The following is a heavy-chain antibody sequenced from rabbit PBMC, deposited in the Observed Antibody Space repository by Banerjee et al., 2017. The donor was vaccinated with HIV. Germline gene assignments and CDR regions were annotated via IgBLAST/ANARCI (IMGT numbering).Heavy chain of an antibody. CDR2: IYTVYSGDT. CDR1: GFSFSSNA. Sequence: QEQLVESGGGLVQPEGSLTLSCTASGFSFSSNAMCWVRQAPGKGLEWIGCIYTVYSGDTYYASWAKGRFTITRSTSLNTVDLKMTSLTAADTATYFCARGYINSVYRFNLWGQGTLVTVS. D-gene: IGHD1-1*01. CDR3: ARGYINSVYRFNL. V-gene: IGHV1S47*01. J-gene: IGHJ4*01.